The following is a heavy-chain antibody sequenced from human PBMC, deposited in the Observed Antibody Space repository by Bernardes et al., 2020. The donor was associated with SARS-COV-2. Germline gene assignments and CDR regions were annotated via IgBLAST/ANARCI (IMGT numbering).Heavy chain of an antibody. J-gene: IGHJ3*02. D-gene: IGHD1-26*01. CDR3: ARSGTYPDAFDI. Sequence: SVKVSCKTSGNTFTSYAVIWVRQAPGQGLECMGGIIPLFGTTNYAQNFQGRVTIAADESTSTVYMELSSHRSEDTAMYYCARSGTYPDAFDIWGQGTMVTVSS. V-gene: IGHV1-69*13. CDR2: IIPLFGTT. CDR1: GNTFTSYA.